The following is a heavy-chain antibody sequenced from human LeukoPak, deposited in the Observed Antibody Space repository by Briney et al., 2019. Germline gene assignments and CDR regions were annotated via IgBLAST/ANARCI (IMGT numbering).Heavy chain of an antibody. CDR1: GGSITSYY. CDR3: AREGYYYYYTDV. V-gene: IGHV4-4*07. Sequence: SETLSFTCTVSGGSITSYYWSWIRQPDGKGLEWIGRFYTSGSTNYNPSLKSRVTMSVDTSKSQFSLKLSSVTAADTAVYYCAREGYYYYYTDVWGKGTTVTVSS. J-gene: IGHJ6*03. CDR2: FYTSGST.